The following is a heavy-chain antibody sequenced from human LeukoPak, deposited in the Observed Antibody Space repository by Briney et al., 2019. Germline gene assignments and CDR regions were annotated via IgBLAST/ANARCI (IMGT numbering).Heavy chain of an antibody. CDR1: GGSISGYY. CDR3: ARHGQNDSYPLDY. Sequence: PSETLSLTCTVSGGSISGYYRSWIRQPPGKGLEWIAYIHYSGSTNYNPPLKSRLTISVDTSKNQLSLKLNSMTDADTAVYYCARHGQNDSYPLDYCGQGTLVSVSS. V-gene: IGHV4-59*08. CDR2: IHYSGST. J-gene: IGHJ4*02. D-gene: IGHD2-21*01.